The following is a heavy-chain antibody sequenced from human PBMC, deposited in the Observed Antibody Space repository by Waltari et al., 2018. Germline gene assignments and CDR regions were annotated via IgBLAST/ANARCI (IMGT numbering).Heavy chain of an antibody. D-gene: IGHD6-13*01. J-gene: IGHJ4*02. V-gene: IGHV3-74*01. Sequence: EVQLVESGGGLVQPGGSLRLSCAASGFTFSSYWMHWVRQGPGKGLVWVSRMKRDGSSTSYADSVKGRFTISRDNARNTLYLQMNSLRAEDTAVYYCARGGDSSSWYPGYFDYWGQGTLVTVSS. CDR3: ARGGDSSSWYPGYFDY. CDR2: MKRDGSST. CDR1: GFTFSSYW.